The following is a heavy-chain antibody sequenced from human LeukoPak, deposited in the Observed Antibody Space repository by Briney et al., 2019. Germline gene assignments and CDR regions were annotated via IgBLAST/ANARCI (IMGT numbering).Heavy chain of an antibody. Sequence: PSETLSLTCTVSGGSISTANYYWGWVRQPPGKGLEWIGNIYYSGSTYYNMSLNSRVPISVDTSKNHFSLQLRSLTAADTAVYYCGVMIRGPFDYWGQGTLVTVSS. CDR2: IYYSGST. D-gene: IGHD3-10*01. V-gene: IGHV4-39*01. CDR1: GGSISTANYY. CDR3: GVMIRGPFDY. J-gene: IGHJ4*02.